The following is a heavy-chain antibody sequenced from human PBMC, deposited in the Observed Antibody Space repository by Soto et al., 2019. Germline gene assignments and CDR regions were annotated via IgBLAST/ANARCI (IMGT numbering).Heavy chain of an antibody. CDR3: ARDRPWDCSSSNYCYYYGLDV. CDR1: GGSFSSDH. J-gene: IGHJ6*02. V-gene: IGHV4-59*01. CDR2: INNSGIT. D-gene: IGHD2-2*01. Sequence: QVRLQESGPGLVKPSETLSLTCNVSGGSFSSDHWGWIRQPPGKGLEWIGKINNSGITNYNPSLXXXATISXXXSKNQXSXXLXSVTAADTAVYYCARDRPWDCSSSNYCYYYGLDVWGQGTTVIVSS.